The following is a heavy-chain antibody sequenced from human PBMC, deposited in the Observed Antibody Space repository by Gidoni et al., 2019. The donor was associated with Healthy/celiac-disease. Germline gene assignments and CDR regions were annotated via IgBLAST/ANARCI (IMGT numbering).Heavy chain of an antibody. CDR1: GFTFSSYA. D-gene: IGHD1-26*01. CDR3: AREGDSGSYSGYFDY. V-gene: IGHV3-64*01. CDR2: ISSNGGST. J-gene: IGHJ4*02. Sequence: EVPLVESGGGLVQPGGSLRLSCAASGFTFSSYAMHWVRQAPGKGLEYVSAISSNGGSTYYANSVKGRFTISRDNSKNTLYLQMGSLRAEDMAVYYCAREGDSGSYSGYFDYWGQGTLVTVSS.